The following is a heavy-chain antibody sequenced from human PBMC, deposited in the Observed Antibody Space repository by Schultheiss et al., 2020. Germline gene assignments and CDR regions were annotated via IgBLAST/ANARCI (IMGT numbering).Heavy chain of an antibody. J-gene: IGHJ4*02. CDR3: ARNPYSSSSLDY. CDR1: GFSLSTSGMR. V-gene: IGHV2-70*04. Sequence: SGPTLVKPTQTLTQTCTFSGFSLSTSGMRVSWVRQPPGKALEWLARIDWDDDKFYSTSLKTRLTISKDTSKNQVVLTMTNMDPVDTATYYCARNPYSSSSLDYWGEGTLVNVSS. D-gene: IGHD6-6*01. CDR2: IDWDDDK.